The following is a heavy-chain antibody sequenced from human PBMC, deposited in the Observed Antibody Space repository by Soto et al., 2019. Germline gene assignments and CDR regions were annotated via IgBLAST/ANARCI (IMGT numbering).Heavy chain of an antibody. Sequence: GPEVRKPGASVNVSCKASGYPFSTYGISWVRQAPGQGLEWMGWISAYNHYTNYAQKFQGRFTMTTDTSTNTAYMELRSLRSGDTAMYFCARVGPSREVPYPFEYWGQGTLVTVSS. CDR3: ARVGPSREVPYPFEY. D-gene: IGHD1-26*01. CDR2: ISAYNHYT. CDR1: GYPFSTYG. J-gene: IGHJ4*02. V-gene: IGHV1-18*01.